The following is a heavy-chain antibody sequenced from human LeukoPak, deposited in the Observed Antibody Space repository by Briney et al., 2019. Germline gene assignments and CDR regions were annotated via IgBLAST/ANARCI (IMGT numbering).Heavy chain of an antibody. V-gene: IGHV5-51*01. CDR2: IYPGDSDT. D-gene: IGHD6-13*01. J-gene: IGHJ4*02. CDR1: GYDFTTHW. CDR3: ERSFRSTWYPHLDY. Sequence: GESLKISCXVSGYDFTTHWIGWVRQMPGKGLEWMGIIYPGDSDTKYGPSFQGQVTFSVDKSSSSVYLQWSSLKASDTAIYYCERSFRSTWYPHLDYWGQGTLVTVSS.